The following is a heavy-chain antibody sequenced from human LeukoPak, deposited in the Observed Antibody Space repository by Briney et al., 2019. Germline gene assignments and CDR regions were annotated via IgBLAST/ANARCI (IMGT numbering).Heavy chain of an antibody. V-gene: IGHV4-39*07. Sequence: SETLSLTCTVSGGSISSSSYYWGWIRQPPGKGLEWIGSIYYSGSTYYNPSLKSRVTISVDTSKNQFSLKLSSVTAADMAVYYCGISTPSAFDIWGQGTMVTVSS. CDR3: GISTPSAFDI. J-gene: IGHJ3*02. D-gene: IGHD2-2*01. CDR1: GGSISSSSYY. CDR2: IYYSGST.